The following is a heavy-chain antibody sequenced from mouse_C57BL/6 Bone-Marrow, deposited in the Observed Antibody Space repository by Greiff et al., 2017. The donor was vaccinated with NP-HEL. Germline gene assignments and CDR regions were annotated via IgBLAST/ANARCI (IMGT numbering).Heavy chain of an antibody. CDR3: ARHNYDYDEDGPYWYFDV. CDR1: GFTFSSYG. J-gene: IGHJ1*03. D-gene: IGHD2-4*01. V-gene: IGHV5-6*01. Sequence: EVMLVESGGDLVKPGGSLKLSCAASGFTFSSYGMSWVRQTPDKRLEWVATISSGGSYTYYPDSVKGRFTISRDNAKNTLYLQMSSLKSEDTAMYYCARHNYDYDEDGPYWYFDVWGTGTTVTVSS. CDR2: ISSGGSYT.